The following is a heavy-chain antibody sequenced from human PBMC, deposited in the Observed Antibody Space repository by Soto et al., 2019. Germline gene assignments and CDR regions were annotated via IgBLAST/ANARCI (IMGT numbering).Heavy chain of an antibody. J-gene: IGHJ6*02. CDR1: GYTFTSYY. V-gene: IGHV1-46*01. Sequence: GASVKVSCKASGYTFTSYYMHWVRQAPGQGLEWMGIINPSGGSTSYAQKFQGRVTMTRDTSTSTVYMELSSLRSEDTAVYYCARGLWFGELWIPPPGMDVWGQGTTVTVSS. CDR3: ARGLWFGELWIPPPGMDV. D-gene: IGHD3-10*01. CDR2: INPSGGST.